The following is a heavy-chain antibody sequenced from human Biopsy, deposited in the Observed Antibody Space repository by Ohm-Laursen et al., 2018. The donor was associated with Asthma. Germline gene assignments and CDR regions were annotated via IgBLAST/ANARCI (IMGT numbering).Heavy chain of an antibody. CDR2: LIPVLGTP. V-gene: IGHV1-69*13. CDR3: ARTYYDFLTGQVNDAFAI. CDR1: GDSFSNYA. J-gene: IGHJ3*02. D-gene: IGHD3-9*01. Sequence: GASVKVSCKASGDSFSNYATSWVRQAPGQGLEWMGGLIPVLGTPDHAQMFEGRVTITADESTSTAYMELSSLSSEDTAVYYCARTYYDFLTGQVNDAFAIWGQGTMVTVSS.